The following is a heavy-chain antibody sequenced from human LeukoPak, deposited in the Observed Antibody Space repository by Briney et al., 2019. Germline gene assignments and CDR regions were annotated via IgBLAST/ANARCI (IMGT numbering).Heavy chain of an antibody. CDR1: GFTFSSYA. V-gene: IGHV3-23*01. J-gene: IGHJ4*02. Sequence: GGSLRLSCAASGFTFSSYAMSWVRQAPGKGLEWVSAISYSGTSTLYADSVKGRFTISRDNSKNTLYLQMNSLRAEDTAIYYCARDPRYCTGTSCYFWGQGTLVTVSP. CDR2: ISYSGTST. D-gene: IGHD2-2*01. CDR3: ARDPRYCTGTSCYF.